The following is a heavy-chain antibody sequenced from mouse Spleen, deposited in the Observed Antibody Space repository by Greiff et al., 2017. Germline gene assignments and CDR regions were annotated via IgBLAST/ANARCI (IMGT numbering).Heavy chain of an antibody. D-gene: IGHD2-10*02. V-gene: IGHV1-85*01. CDR2: IYPRDGST. CDR1: GYTFTSYD. CDR3: ARSEYGNLFAY. Sequence: QVQLQQSGPELVKPGASVKLSCKASGYTFTSYDINWVKQRPGQGLEWIGWIYPRDGSTKYNEKFKGKATLTVDTSSSTAYMELHSLTSEDSAVYFCARSEYGNLFAYWGQGTLVTVSA. J-gene: IGHJ3*01.